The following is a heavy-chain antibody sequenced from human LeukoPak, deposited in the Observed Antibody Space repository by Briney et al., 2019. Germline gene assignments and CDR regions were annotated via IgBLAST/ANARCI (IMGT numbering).Heavy chain of an antibody. Sequence: SEALSLTCSISGGSISRYYWSWLRQPPWRGLEGIGYIYYSGSTNYNPSLTSRVTISVDTSKNQFSLKLSSVTAADTAVYYCARDRNGKFDYWGQGTLVTVSS. D-gene: IGHD1-1*01. CDR1: GGSISRYY. CDR2: IYYSGST. J-gene: IGHJ4*02. CDR3: ARDRNGKFDY. V-gene: IGHV4-59*01.